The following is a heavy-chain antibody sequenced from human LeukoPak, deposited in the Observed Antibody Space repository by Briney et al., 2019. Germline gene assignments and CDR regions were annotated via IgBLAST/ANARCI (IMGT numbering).Heavy chain of an antibody. Sequence: GASVKVSCKASGYTFTGYYMHWVRQAPGQGLEWMGWINPNSGGTNYAQKFQGRVTMTRDTSISTAYMELSRLRSEDTAVYYCAREGILTGYYTELDAFDIWGQGTMVTVSS. V-gene: IGHV1-2*02. CDR2: INPNSGGT. J-gene: IGHJ3*02. D-gene: IGHD3-9*01. CDR3: AREGILTGYYTELDAFDI. CDR1: GYTFTGYY.